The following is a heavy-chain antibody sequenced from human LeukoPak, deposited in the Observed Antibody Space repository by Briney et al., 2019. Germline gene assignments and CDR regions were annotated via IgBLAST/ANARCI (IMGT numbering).Heavy chain of an antibody. Sequence: GGSLRLSCAASGFTFSSYGMHWVRQAPGKGLEWVAVISYSGSNKYYADSVKGEFTISRDNSINPLYLQTATLRDEDTAVCYCAQGWRWLQLNYWGQGTLVTVSS. D-gene: IGHD5-24*01. V-gene: IGHV3-30*18. CDR3: AQGWRWLQLNY. CDR1: GFTFSSYG. J-gene: IGHJ4*02. CDR2: ISYSGSNK.